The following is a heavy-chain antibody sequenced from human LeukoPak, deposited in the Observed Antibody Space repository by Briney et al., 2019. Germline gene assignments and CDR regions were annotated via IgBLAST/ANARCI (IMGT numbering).Heavy chain of an antibody. CDR1: GGTFSSYA. V-gene: IGHV1-69*13. Sequence: GASVKVSCKASGGTFSSYAISWVRQARGQGLEWMGGIIPIFGTANYAQKFQFRITITADESTSTAYMERSSLRAEDTALYYCVSGDYFDMWGQGTMVTVSS. CDR3: VSGDYFDM. CDR2: IIPIFGTA. D-gene: IGHD3-22*01. J-gene: IGHJ3*02.